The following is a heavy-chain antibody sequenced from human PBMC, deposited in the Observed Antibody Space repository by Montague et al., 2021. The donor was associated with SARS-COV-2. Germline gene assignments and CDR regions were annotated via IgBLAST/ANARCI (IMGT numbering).Heavy chain of an antibody. CDR3: ARAGEQLVRGRWYFDY. CDR2: KYTTGST. J-gene: IGHJ4*02. D-gene: IGHD6-6*01. V-gene: IGHV4-61*02. CDR1: GASITSGSYY. Sequence: TLSLTCTVSGASITSGSYYWSWIRQSAGTRLEWIGRKYTTGSTNYDPSLKSRVAISVDTSKNQFSLKLSSVTAADTAVYYCARAGEQLVRGRWYFDYWGQGILVTVSP.